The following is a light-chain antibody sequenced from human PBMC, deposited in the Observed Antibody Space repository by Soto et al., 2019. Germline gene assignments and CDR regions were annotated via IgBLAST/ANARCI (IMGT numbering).Light chain of an antibody. CDR3: CSYAGSSTWV. Sequence: QSVLTQPASVSGSPGQSITISCTGSSSDVGTYNRVSWYQHHPGKAPKLMIYAGNKRPSGVSNRFSGSKSGNTASLTISGLQAEDEADYYCCSYAGSSTWVFGGGTKVTVL. J-gene: IGLJ3*02. CDR2: AGN. V-gene: IGLV2-23*01. CDR1: SSDVGTYNR.